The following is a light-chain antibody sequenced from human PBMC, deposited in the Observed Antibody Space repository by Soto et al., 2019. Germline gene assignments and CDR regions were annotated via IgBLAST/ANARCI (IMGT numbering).Light chain of an antibody. CDR3: SSYTTSSPCV. CDR1: SSDVGGYKY. CDR2: EVS. Sequence: QSVLTQPASVSGSPGQSITISCTGTSSDVGGYKYVSWYQQYPGKAPKLTMYEVSNRPSGVSNRFSGSKSGNTASLTISGLQAEDEADYYCSSYTTSSPCVFGTGTKLTVL. J-gene: IGLJ1*01. V-gene: IGLV2-14*01.